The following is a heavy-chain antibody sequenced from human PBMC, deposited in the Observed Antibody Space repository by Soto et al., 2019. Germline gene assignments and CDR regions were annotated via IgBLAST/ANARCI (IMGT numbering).Heavy chain of an antibody. CDR1: GFMFEHYA. Sequence: EVQLLESGGDLVQPGGSLRLTCRTSGFMFEHYAMSWVRQAPGKGLEWVSTISGNGENTHYAGSVRGRFTISRDNSKTTVYLQMISLGVEDTSVYYCAKPGGTPTTNFDFWGRGTLVTVAS. V-gene: IGHV3-23*01. J-gene: IGHJ4*02. D-gene: IGHD1-1*01. CDR3: AKPGGTPTTNFDF. CDR2: ISGNGENT.